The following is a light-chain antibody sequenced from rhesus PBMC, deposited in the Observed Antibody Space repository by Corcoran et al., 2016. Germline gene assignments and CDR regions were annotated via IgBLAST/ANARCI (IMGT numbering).Light chain of an antibody. CDR3: QQYTSSPPT. CDR2: KAY. CDR1: QSISGW. V-gene: IGKV1-22*01. J-gene: IGKJ1*01. Sequence: DIRMTQSPSSLSASVGDTVTITCRASQSISGWLAWYQQKPGKAPKLLLYKAYTLQSGVPSRFGGSGSGTDFPLTISSLQSEDFGAYYCQQYTSSPPTFGQGTKVEIK.